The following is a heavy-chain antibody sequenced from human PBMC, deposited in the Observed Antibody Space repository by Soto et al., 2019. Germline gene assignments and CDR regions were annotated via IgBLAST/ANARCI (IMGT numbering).Heavy chain of an antibody. CDR3: ARDHDEDFGYDLYYFDF. CDR2: INWNSVTF. J-gene: IGHJ4*02. D-gene: IGHD5-12*01. Sequence: EAQLVESGGGLVQPGRSLRLYCAASGFTFDNYAMHWVRQGPGKGLEWVSGINWNSVTFDYADSVKGRFTISRDNAKNSLYLHMDSLRPEDTAFYYCARDHDEDFGYDLYYFDFWGRGTLVTVSS. V-gene: IGHV3-9*01. CDR1: GFTFDNYA.